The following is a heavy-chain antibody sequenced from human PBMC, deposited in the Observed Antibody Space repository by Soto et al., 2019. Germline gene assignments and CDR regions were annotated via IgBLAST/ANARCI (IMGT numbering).Heavy chain of an antibody. V-gene: IGHV1-18*01. J-gene: IGHJ5*02. CDR2: ISTYSGNT. D-gene: IGHD3-22*01. CDR1: GYMFTNYG. CDR3: AGAGSGFFGRFDL. Sequence: ASVKVSCKTSGYMFTNYGLSWVRQAPGQGLQWVGWISTYSGNTYYAQNLHGRVTVTTDTSTTTTYMELRSLKSDDTAVYYCAGAGSGFFGRFDLCGQGPLVPVSS.